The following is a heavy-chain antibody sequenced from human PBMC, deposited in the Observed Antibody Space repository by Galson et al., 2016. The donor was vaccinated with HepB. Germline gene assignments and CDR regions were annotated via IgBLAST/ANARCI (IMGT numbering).Heavy chain of an antibody. J-gene: IGHJ4*02. Sequence: SLRLSCAASEFTFSTYNMNWVRQAPGKGLEWVSSISYNIYYADSVRGRFTISRDNAKNTLYLQMKSLRVEDTAVYYCVRRYCSGGSCRFPFDSWGQGTLVAVSS. CDR3: VRRYCSGGSCRFPFDS. V-gene: IGHV3-21*01. D-gene: IGHD2-15*01. CDR1: EFTFSTYN. CDR2: ISYNI.